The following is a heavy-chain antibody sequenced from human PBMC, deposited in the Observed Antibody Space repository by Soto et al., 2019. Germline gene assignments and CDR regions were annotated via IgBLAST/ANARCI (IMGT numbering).Heavy chain of an antibody. D-gene: IGHD2-15*01. Sequence: GGSLRLSCAASGFTFSSYDMHWVRQATGKGLEWVSAIGTAGDTYYPGSVKGRFTISRENAKNSLYLQMNSLRAGDTAVYYCARGGGYYCSGGSCYAKHDAFDIWGQGTMVTVS. V-gene: IGHV3-13*01. CDR2: IGTAGDT. CDR3: ARGGGYYCSGGSCYAKHDAFDI. J-gene: IGHJ3*02. CDR1: GFTFSSYD.